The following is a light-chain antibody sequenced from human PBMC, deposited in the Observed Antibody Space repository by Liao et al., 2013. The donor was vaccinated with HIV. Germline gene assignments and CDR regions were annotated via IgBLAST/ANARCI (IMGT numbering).Light chain of an antibody. CDR1: NIGSKS. CDR2: YDT. J-gene: IGLJ2*01. Sequence: SFVLTQPPSVSVAPGKTASITCGGSNIGSKSVHWYQQKPGQAPVLVIYYDTERPSGVPERMSGSNSGHTATLTISRVEAGDEADYYCQVWDNNIRGVVFGGGTKLTVL. CDR3: QVWDNNIRGVV. V-gene: IGLV3-21*04.